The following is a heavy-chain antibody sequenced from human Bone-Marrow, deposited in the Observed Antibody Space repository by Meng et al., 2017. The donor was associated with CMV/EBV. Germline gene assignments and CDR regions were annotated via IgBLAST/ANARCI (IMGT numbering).Heavy chain of an antibody. Sequence: GESLKISCAASGFTFSSYWMSWVRQAPGKGLEWVANIKQDGSEKYYVDSVKGRFTISKDNAKSSLYLQMNSLRAEDTAVYYCAREAPVAVLRGYYYYGMDVWGQGPTVTVYS. J-gene: IGHJ6*01. CDR3: AREAPVAVLRGYYYYGMDV. CDR2: IKQDGSEK. CDR1: GFTFSSYW. D-gene: IGHD6-19*01. V-gene: IGHV3-7*01.